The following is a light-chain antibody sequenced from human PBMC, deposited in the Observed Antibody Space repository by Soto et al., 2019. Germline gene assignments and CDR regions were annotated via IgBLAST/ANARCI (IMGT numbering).Light chain of an antibody. CDR2: EVS. J-gene: IGLJ2*01. CDR1: TSDVGGYNF. CDR3: SSYTSSRTLV. Sequence: QSALTQPASVSGSPGQSITISCTGTTSDVGGYNFVSWYQQHPGKAPKLPIYEVSNRPSGVSNRFSGSKSGNTASLTISGLQAEDEADYYCSSYTSSRTLVFGGGTKLTVL. V-gene: IGLV2-14*01.